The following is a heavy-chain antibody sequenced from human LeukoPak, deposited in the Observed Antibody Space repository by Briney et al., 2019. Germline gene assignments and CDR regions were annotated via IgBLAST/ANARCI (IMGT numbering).Heavy chain of an antibody. CDR2: IYYSGST. D-gene: IGHD2-2*01. J-gene: IGHJ4*02. CDR1: GGSITSSSYY. Sequence: SETLSLTCTVSGGSITSSSYYWGWIRQPPGKGLEWIGSIYYSGSTYYNPSLKSRVTIFVDTSKNQFSLKLTSVTTADTAVYYCARQRAYCSSTSCYHPHFNYWGQGTLVTVSS. CDR3: ARQRAYCSSTSCYHPHFNY. V-gene: IGHV4-39*01.